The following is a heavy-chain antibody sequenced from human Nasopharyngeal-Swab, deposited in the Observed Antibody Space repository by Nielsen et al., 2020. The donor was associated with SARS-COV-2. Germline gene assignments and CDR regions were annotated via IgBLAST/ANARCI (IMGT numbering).Heavy chain of an antibody. D-gene: IGHD3-22*01. CDR2: ISSSSSYI. V-gene: IGHV3-21*01. J-gene: IGHJ4*02. Sequence: ESLKISCAASGFTFSSYSMNWVRQAPGKGLEWVSSISSSSSYIYYADSVKGRFTISRDNAKNSLYLQMNSLRAEDTAVYYCARARYYDSSGYYYYFDYWGQGTLVTVSS. CDR1: GFTFSSYS. CDR3: ARARYYDSSGYYYYFDY.